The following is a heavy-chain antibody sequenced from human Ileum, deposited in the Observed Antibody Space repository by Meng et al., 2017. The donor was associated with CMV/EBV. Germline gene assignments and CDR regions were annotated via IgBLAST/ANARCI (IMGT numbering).Heavy chain of an antibody. CDR3: ARDTTRFHPY. CDR2: IKHDGSEA. D-gene: IGHD1-14*01. J-gene: IGHJ4*02. V-gene: IGHV3-7*01. Sequence: GGSLRLSCAASGLTFTSYWMAWVRQAPGKGPEWVANIKHDGSEAVYADSVKGRFTISRDNAQSILFLHMTNLGVDDTATYFCARDTTRFHPYWGRGTVVTVSS. CDR1: GLTFTSYW.